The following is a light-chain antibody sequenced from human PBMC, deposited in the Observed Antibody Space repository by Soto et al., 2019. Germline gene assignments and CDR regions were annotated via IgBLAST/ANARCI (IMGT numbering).Light chain of an antibody. CDR2: EVT. Sequence: QSALTQPPSASGSPGQSVTISCTGTSSDVGGYNYVSWYQQHPGKAPKLIIYEVTKRPSGVPDRFSGSKSGNTAFMTVSGLQADEEADYDCTSFAGRIIPFGTGTKVTVL. CDR1: SSDVGGYNY. J-gene: IGLJ1*01. CDR3: TSFAGRIIP. V-gene: IGLV2-8*01.